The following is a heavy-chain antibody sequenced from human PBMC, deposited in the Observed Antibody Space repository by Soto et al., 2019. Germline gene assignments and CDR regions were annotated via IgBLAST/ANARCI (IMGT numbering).Heavy chain of an antibody. Sequence: SETLSLTCAVYGGSFSGYYWSWIRQPPGKGLEWIGEINHSGSTNYNPSLKSRVTISVDTSKNQFSLKLSSVTAADTAVYYCARERGYYDSSGYYYPFGYWGQGTLVTVSS. V-gene: IGHV4-34*01. D-gene: IGHD3-22*01. CDR2: INHSGST. CDR3: ARERGYYDSSGYYYPFGY. J-gene: IGHJ4*02. CDR1: GGSFSGYY.